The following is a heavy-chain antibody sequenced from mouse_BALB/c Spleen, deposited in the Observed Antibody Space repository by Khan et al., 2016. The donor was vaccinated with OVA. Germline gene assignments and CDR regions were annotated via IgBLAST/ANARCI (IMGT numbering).Heavy chain of an antibody. V-gene: IGHV1-4*01. CDR2: INPSNGYT. Sequence: VQLQESGAELARPGASVKMSCKASGYTFISYTIHWIKKRPGQGLEWIGYINPSNGYTNYNQKFKDKATLTTDKSSTTASLQLSSLTSDDSAVYNCVRDGAYHRNDGWFAYWGQGTLVTVSA. J-gene: IGHJ3*01. D-gene: IGHD2-14*01. CDR3: VRDGAYHRNDGWFAY. CDR1: GYTFISYT.